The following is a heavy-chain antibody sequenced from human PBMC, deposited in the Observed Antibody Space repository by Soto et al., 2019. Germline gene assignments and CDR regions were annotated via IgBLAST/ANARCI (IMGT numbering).Heavy chain of an antibody. Sequence: EVQLVESGGGLVQPGGSLRLSCAASGFSFSSYSMNWVRQAPGKGLEWVSQISSSSNTIYYADSVKGRFTISRDNAKKSVYLQMNSLRDEDTAVYYCARDSLTHYGGNVDYWGQGTLVTVSS. J-gene: IGHJ4*02. CDR1: GFSFSSYS. CDR3: ARDSLTHYGGNVDY. D-gene: IGHD4-17*01. V-gene: IGHV3-48*02. CDR2: ISSSSNTI.